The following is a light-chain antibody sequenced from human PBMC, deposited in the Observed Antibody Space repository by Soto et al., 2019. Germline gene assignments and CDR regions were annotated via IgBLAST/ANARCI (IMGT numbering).Light chain of an antibody. V-gene: IGKV1-27*01. J-gene: IGKJ2*01. CDR1: EDISNF. CDR2: TAS. Sequence: DIQMTQSPSYLSASVGDRVTITCRASEDISNFLAWYQQKPGKVPKLLIYTASTLQSGVPSRFSGSGSGTDFTLTSSSLQSEDVATYFCQKYNSAPYTFGQGNKLEIK. CDR3: QKYNSAPYT.